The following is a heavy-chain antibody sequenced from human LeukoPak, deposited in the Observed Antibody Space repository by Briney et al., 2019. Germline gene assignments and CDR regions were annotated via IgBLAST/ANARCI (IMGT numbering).Heavy chain of an antibody. J-gene: IGHJ4*02. CDR3: ARDYKYAFDN. CDR1: GFTFSDYS. V-gene: IGHV3-48*01. CDR2: IGIDSGNT. D-gene: IGHD5-24*01. Sequence: GGSLRLSCVASGFTFSDYSVKWVRPAPGRGLEWVSYIGIDSGNTNYADSVKRRFTISGDKAKNSQYLQMNSLRVEDTAVYYCARDYKYAFDNWGQGTLVTVSS.